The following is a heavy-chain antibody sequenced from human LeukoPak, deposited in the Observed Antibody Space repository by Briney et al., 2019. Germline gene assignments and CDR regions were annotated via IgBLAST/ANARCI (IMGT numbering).Heavy chain of an antibody. D-gene: IGHD3-22*01. J-gene: IGHJ4*02. CDR1: GFTFSAYA. CDR3: ARALVYYDSSGYPIRDYFDH. CDR2: ISNTGGNT. Sequence: QPGGSLRLSCAASGFTFSAYAMHWVRQAPGKGLEYVSAISNTGGNTYYANSVKGRFTISRDNPKNTLYLQMGSLRTEDMAVYYCARALVYYDSSGYPIRDYFDHWGQGTLVTVSS. V-gene: IGHV3-64*01.